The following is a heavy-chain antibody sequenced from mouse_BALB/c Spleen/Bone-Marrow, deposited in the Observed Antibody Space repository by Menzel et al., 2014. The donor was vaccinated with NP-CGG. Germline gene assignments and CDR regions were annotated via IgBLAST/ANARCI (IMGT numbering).Heavy chain of an antibody. CDR3: ARAPLLRLRNYFDY. Sequence: VQVVESGAELAKPGASVKMSCKASGYTFTSYWMHWVKQRPGQGLEWIGYINPNTGYTEYNQKFKDKATLTADKSSSTAYMQLSSLTSEDSAVYYCARAPLLRLRNYFDYWGQGTTLTVSS. CDR1: GYTFTSYW. CDR2: INPNTGYT. D-gene: IGHD1-2*01. V-gene: IGHV1-7*01. J-gene: IGHJ2*01.